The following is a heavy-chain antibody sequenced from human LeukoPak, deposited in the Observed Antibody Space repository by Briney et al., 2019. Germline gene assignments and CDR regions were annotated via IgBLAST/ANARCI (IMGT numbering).Heavy chain of an antibody. V-gene: IGHV4-39*07. D-gene: IGHD3-9*01. CDR2: IHRDGRS. CDR3: GKTDIYFNPIDY. J-gene: IGHJ4*02. Sequence: PSETLSLTCTVSGGSISSSSYYWGWIRQPPGQGMEWIGEIHRDGRSRYNPSLKSRVTMSIDYSKNQFSLKVSSVTAADTATYYCGKTDIYFNPIDYWGPGSLVTVSS. CDR1: GGSISSSSYY.